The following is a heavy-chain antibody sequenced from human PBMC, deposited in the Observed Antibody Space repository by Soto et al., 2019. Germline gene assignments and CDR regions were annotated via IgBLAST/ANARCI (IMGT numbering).Heavy chain of an antibody. D-gene: IGHD2-21*02. V-gene: IGHV4-31*03. Sequence: PSETLSLTCTVSGGSISSGGYYWSWIRQHPGKGLEWIGYIYYSGSTYYNPSLKSRVTISVDTSKNRFSLKLSSVTAADTAVYYCASGGNSPGDSYYGMDVWGQGTAVTVSS. CDR3: ASGGNSPGDSYYGMDV. CDR2: IYYSGST. J-gene: IGHJ6*02. CDR1: GGSISSGGYY.